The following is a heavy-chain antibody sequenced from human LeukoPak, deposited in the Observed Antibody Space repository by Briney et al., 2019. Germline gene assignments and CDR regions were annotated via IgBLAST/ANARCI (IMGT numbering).Heavy chain of an antibody. Sequence: GGSLRLSCAASGFTFSNYNMNWVRQTPGKGLEWVSSITRDSIYTSYADSVKGRFTISRDNAKNSLSLQMNSLRAEDTALYYCARRLSSDYWGQGTPVTVSS. CDR3: ARRLSSDY. CDR2: ITRDSIYT. CDR1: GFTFSNYN. J-gene: IGHJ4*02. V-gene: IGHV3-21*01. D-gene: IGHD2/OR15-2a*01.